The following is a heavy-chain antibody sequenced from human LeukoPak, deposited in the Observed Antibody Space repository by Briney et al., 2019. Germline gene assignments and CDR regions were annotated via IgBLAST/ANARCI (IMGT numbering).Heavy chain of an antibody. V-gene: IGHV1-2*06. CDR2: INPNSGGT. J-gene: IGHJ4*02. CDR3: ARVAAADSTTDY. Sequence: SVKVSYKASGYTFTGYYMHWVRQAPGQGLEWMGRINPNSGGTNYAQKFQGRVTMTRDTSISTAYMELSRLRSDDTAVYYCARVAAADSTTDYWGQGTLVTVSS. D-gene: IGHD4-11*01. CDR1: GYTFTGYY.